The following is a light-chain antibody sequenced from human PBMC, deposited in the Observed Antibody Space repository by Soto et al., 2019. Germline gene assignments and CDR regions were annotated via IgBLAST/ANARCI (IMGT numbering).Light chain of an antibody. J-gene: IGKJ5*01. CDR3: QQYGGSPIT. CDR2: GAS. V-gene: IGKV3-20*01. CDR1: QSVSRR. Sequence: DIVLTQSPGTLSLSPWGRATLSCRASQSVSRRLAWYQQRPGQSPRLLISGASMRASGVPVRFIGSGSGTDFTLTITRLEPEDFAVYYCQQYGGSPITFGLGTRLEIK.